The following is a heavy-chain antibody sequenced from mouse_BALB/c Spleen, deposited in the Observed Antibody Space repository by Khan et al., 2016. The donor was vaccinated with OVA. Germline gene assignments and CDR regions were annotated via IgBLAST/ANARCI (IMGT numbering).Heavy chain of an antibody. J-gene: IGHJ2*01. Sequence: EVKLQESGPGLVKPSQSLSLTCTVTGYSITSGYGWNWIRQFPGNKLEWMGYISYSGSTNYNPSLKSRISITREQYKNQFFLQLNSMTTDDTATYSCARTARIKYWGQGTTLTVSS. CDR1: GYSITSGYG. V-gene: IGHV3-2*02. D-gene: IGHD1-2*01. CDR3: ARTARIKY. CDR2: ISYSGST.